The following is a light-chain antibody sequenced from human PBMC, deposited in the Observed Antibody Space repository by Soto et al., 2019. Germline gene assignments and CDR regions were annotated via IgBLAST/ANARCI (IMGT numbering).Light chain of an antibody. Sequence: EIVLTQSPGTLSLSPGERATLSCRASQSVSSSYLAWYQQKPGQAPRLLIYGASSRATGIPDRFSGSGSGTDFTLTISSLQPDDSATYYCQQYNTFLTFGGGTKVEIK. CDR3: QQYNTFLT. V-gene: IGKV3-20*01. CDR2: GAS. CDR1: QSVSSSY. J-gene: IGKJ4*01.